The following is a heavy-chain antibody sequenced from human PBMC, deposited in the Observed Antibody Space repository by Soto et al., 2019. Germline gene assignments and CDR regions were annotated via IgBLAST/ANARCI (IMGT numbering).Heavy chain of an antibody. J-gene: IGHJ6*02. Sequence: QVQLVESGGGVLQPGRSLRLSCAASGFTFSTYGMHWVRQAPGKGLEWVAIIWYDGNNKFYADSVKGRFTISRDNSKNTLYPQMHSLRVEDTAVYYCATAVEMATITYYYYHGMDVWGQGTTVTVSS. D-gene: IGHD5-12*01. CDR3: ATAVEMATITYYYYHGMDV. CDR2: IWYDGNNK. V-gene: IGHV3-33*01. CDR1: GFTFSTYG.